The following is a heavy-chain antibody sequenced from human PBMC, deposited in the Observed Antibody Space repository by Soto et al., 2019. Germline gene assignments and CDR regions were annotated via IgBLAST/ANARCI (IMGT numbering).Heavy chain of an antibody. V-gene: IGHV1-18*01. Sequence: QVHLVQSGAEVKKPGALVKVSCKASGYTVTSYGITWVRQAPGQGLEWMGWISAHNGNTDYAQKLQGRVISTRDASTRTAYMELRSLISDDTAVYYCARRRYGDYWGQGALVTVSS. CDR1: GYTVTSYG. D-gene: IGHD1-1*01. CDR2: ISAHNGNT. CDR3: ARRRYGDY. J-gene: IGHJ4*02.